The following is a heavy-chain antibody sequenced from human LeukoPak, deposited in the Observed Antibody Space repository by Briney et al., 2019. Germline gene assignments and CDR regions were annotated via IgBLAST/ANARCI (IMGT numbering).Heavy chain of an antibody. CDR1: GFTFSSYS. D-gene: IGHD3-3*01. CDR2: ISSSSSYI. CDR3: ARDQSGFLVEYFHH. V-gene: IGHV3-21*01. J-gene: IGHJ1*01. Sequence: GGSLRLSCAASGFTFSSYSMNSVRQAPGKGLEWVSSISSSSSYIYYADSVKGRFTISRDIAKNSLYLQMNSLRAEDTAVYYCARDQSGFLVEYFHHWGQGTLVTVSS.